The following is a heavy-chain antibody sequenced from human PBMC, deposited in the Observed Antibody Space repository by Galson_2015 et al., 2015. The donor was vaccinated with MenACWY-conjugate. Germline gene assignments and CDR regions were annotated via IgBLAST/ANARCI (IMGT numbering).Heavy chain of an antibody. CDR2: ITYDGSNK. J-gene: IGHJ5*02. CDR1: GFTFSSYA. CDR3: ARDAYLGETYSGYFDP. V-gene: IGHV3-30*04. D-gene: IGHD2-15*01. Sequence: SLRLSCAASGFTFSSYAMHWVRQAPGKGLEWVAVITYDGSNKYYADSVKGRFTISRDSSKNTLYLQMNSLRAEDTAVYYCARDAYLGETYSGYFDPWGQGTLVTVSS.